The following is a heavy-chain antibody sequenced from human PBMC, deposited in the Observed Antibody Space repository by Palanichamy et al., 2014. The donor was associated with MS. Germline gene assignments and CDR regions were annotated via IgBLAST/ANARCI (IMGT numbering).Heavy chain of an antibody. J-gene: IGHJ5*02. CDR3: ARNPPLTGWFDP. CDR1: GYTFSSHD. V-gene: IGHV1-8*01. CDR2: MSPNTGYT. Sequence: QVQLVQSGTEVKKPGASVRISCKASGYTFSSHDINWVRQAPGQGLEWLGWMSPNTGYTGYGQKFQGRITLTRDTSINTAYMELTSLTSEDTAVYFCARNPPLTGWFDPWGQGTLVTVSS.